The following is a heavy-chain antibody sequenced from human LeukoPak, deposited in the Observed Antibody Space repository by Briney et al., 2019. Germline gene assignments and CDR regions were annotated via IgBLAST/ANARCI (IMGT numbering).Heavy chain of an antibody. CDR1: GYTFTSYY. J-gene: IGHJ5*02. Sequence: ASVKVSCKASGYTFTSYYMHWVRQAPGQGLEWMGIINPSGGSTSYAQKFQGRVTMTRDTSTSTVYMELSSLRSEDTAVYYCARDLVYYYDSSGYTYWFDPWGRGTLVTVSS. D-gene: IGHD3-22*01. V-gene: IGHV1-46*01. CDR2: INPSGGST. CDR3: ARDLVYYYDSSGYTYWFDP.